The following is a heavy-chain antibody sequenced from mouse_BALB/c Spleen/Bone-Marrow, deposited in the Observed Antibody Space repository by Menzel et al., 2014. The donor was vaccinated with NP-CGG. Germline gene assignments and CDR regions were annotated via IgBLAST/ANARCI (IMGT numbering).Heavy chain of an antibody. CDR3: AREGYDENYYAMDY. CDR2: VWGEGNT. J-gene: IGHJ4*01. CDR1: GFSLTVYG. D-gene: IGHD2-14*01. V-gene: IGHV2-6-7*01. Sequence: VKLMESGPGRVAPSQLLSIPCTVSGFSLTVYGGNWAGQPPGKGLEWLGMVWGEGNTDYNSALKSRLSISKDNSKSQVFLKMNSLQTDDTARYYCAREGYDENYYAMDYWGQGTSVTVSS.